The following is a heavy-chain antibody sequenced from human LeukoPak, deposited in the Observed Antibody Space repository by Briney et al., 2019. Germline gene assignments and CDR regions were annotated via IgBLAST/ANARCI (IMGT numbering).Heavy chain of an antibody. V-gene: IGHV3-53*01. Sequence: PGGSLRLSCAASGFTVSSNYMTWVRQAPGKGLEWVSVIHSGGTTNYADSVKGRFTISRDNSKNTLYLQINNLRAEDTAVYYCARVPDSTGWYLDYWGQGTLVTVSS. CDR3: ARVPDSTGWYLDY. CDR1: GFTVSSNY. CDR2: IHSGGTT. J-gene: IGHJ4*02. D-gene: IGHD6-19*01.